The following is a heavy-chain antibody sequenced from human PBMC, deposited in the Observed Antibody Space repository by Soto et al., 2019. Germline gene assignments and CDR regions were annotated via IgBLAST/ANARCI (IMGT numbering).Heavy chain of an antibody. V-gene: IGHV3-43*01. D-gene: IGHD3-16*01. CDR1: GFTFDDYT. CDR3: AKDYYGSMDV. CDR2: ISWDGGST. J-gene: IGHJ6*02. Sequence: TGGSLRLSCAASGFTFDDYTMHWVRQAPGKGLEWVSPISWDGGSTYYADSVKGRFTISRDNSKNSLYLQMNSLRTEDTALYYYAKDYYGSMDVWGQGTTVTVSS.